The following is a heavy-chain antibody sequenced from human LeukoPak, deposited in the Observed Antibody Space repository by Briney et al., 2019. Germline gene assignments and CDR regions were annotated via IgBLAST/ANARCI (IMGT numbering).Heavy chain of an antibody. V-gene: IGHV4-59*01. D-gene: IGHD6-19*01. CDR3: ARTLYSSGDDY. CDR1: GGSISSYY. Sequence: SETLSLTCTGSGGSISSYYWSWIRQPPGKGLEWIGYIYYSGSTNYNPSLESRVTISVDTSKNQFSLKLSSVTAADTAVYYCARTLYSSGDDYWGQGTLVTVSS. J-gene: IGHJ4*02. CDR2: IYYSGST.